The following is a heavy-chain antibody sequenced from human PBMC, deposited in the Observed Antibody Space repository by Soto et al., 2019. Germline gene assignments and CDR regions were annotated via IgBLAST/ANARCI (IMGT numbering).Heavy chain of an antibody. Sequence: EVQLVESGGGLVQPGGSLRLSCEASGFSFSSYAMVWVRQAPGKGLEWVSVISARGGSSYFADTVKGRFTISRDNSKNLLSLEMNSLRAEDTAIYFCAKGSIEYSASVDNWGQGTLVLVSS. CDR2: ISARGGSS. V-gene: IGHV3-23*04. D-gene: IGHD5-12*01. CDR3: AKGSIEYSASVDN. J-gene: IGHJ4*02. CDR1: GFSFSSYA.